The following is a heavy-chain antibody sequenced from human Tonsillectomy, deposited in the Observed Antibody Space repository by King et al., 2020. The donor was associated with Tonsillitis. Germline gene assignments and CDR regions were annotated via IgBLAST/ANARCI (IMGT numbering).Heavy chain of an antibody. CDR3: ARDRCDCYNPGTLHSFDV. CDR2: IWYDGSNE. CDR1: GFTFSSYG. J-gene: IGHJ3*01. V-gene: IGHV3-33*01. Sequence: VQLVESGGGVVQPGRSLRLSCAASGFTFSSYGMHWVRQAPGKGLEWVAVIWYDGSNEYYADSVKGRFTISRDNSRNTRYLQMNSLRAEDTAVYYCARDRCDCYNPGTLHSFDVGRQGTMVTVSS. D-gene: IGHD5-24*01.